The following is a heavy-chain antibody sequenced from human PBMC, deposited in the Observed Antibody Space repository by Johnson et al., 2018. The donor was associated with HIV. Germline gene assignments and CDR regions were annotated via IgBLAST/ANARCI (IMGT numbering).Heavy chain of an antibody. J-gene: IGHJ3*02. V-gene: IGHV3-30*04. CDR1: GFTFSSYA. CDR2: ISYDGSNK. Sequence: QVQLVESGGGVVQPGRSLRLSCAASGFTFSSYAMHWVRQAPGKGLEWVAVISYDGSNKYYADSVKGRFTISRDNSKNTLYLQMNSLRAEDTAMYYCARGGAFDIWGQGTMVTVSS. CDR3: ARGGAFDI.